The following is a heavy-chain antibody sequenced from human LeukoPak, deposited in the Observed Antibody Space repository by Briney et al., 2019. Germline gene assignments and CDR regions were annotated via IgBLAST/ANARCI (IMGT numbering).Heavy chain of an antibody. CDR1: GFTFSSYA. CDR2: ISYDGSNK. V-gene: IGHV3-30*04. CDR3: ARGRGFDP. J-gene: IGHJ5*02. Sequence: PGGSLRLSCAASGFTFSSYAMHWVRQAPGKGLEWVAVISYDGSNKYYADSVKGRFTISRDNSKNTLYLQMNSLRAEDTAVYYCARGRGFDPWGQGTLVTVSS.